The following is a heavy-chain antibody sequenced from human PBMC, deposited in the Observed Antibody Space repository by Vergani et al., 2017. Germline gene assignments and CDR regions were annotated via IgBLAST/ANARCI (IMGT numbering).Heavy chain of an antibody. J-gene: IGHJ4*02. Sequence: EVQLLESGGDLVQPGGSLRLSCAASGFTFNHYDMNWVRQAPGKGLEWVSGISGSGGSTYYAGSVKGRFTISRDSSKTTLYLQMNSLRAEDTAVYYCARDWGPWDIVVVGNYWGQGTLVTVSS. CDR3: ARDWGPWDIVVVGNY. D-gene: IGHD2-2*01. V-gene: IGHV3-23*01. CDR2: ISGSGGST. CDR1: GFTFNHYD.